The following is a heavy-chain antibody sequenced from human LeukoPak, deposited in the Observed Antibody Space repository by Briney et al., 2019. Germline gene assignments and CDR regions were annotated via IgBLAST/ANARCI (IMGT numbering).Heavy chain of an antibody. CDR3: AREWNSRATFDY. V-gene: IGHV3-21*05. CDR1: ASGDDFRSHS. CDR2: IHSSGNYI. J-gene: IGHJ4*02. D-gene: IGHD1-1*01. Sequence: GGSLRLSCRASASGDDFRSHSTNWVRQAPGKGLEWISYIHSSGNYIFDAASVKGRFTVSRDNARNSLYLQMNSLRVEDTAMYYCAREWNSRATFDYWGQGTLVTVSS.